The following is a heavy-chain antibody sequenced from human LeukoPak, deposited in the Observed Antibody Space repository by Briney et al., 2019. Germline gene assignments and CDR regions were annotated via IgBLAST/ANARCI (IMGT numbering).Heavy chain of an antibody. Sequence: ASVKVSCKASGYTFTSYGISWVRQAPGQGLEWMGWISAYNGNTNYAQKLQGRVTMTTDTSTSTAYMELGSLRSDDTAVYYCARDAMVRGVTYYYGMDVWGQGTTVTVSS. CDR1: GYTFTSYG. CDR2: ISAYNGNT. CDR3: ARDAMVRGVTYYYGMDV. D-gene: IGHD3-10*01. J-gene: IGHJ6*02. V-gene: IGHV1-18*01.